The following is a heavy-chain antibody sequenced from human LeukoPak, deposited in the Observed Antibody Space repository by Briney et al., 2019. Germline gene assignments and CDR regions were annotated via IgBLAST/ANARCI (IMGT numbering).Heavy chain of an antibody. J-gene: IGHJ5*02. V-gene: IGHV1-2*02. CDR1: GYTFTGYY. CDR2: INPNSGGT. D-gene: IGHD2-2*01. Sequence: GASVKVSCKASGYTFTGYYMHWVRQAPGQGLEWMGWINPNSGGTNYAQKFQGRVTMTRDTSVSTAYIELSRLRSDDTAVYYCARLSVVVVVPAANDWFDPWGQGTLVTVSS. CDR3: ARLSVVVVVPAANDWFDP.